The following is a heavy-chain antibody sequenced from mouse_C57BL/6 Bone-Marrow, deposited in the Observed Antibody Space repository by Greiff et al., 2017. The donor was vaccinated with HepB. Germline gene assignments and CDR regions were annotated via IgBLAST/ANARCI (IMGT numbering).Heavy chain of an antibody. CDR3: ASNWDVGAWFAY. J-gene: IGHJ3*01. V-gene: IGHV1-54*01. CDR1: GYAFTNYL. CDR2: INPGSGGT. D-gene: IGHD4-1*01. Sequence: VQLQQSGAELVRPGTSVKVSCKASGYAFTNYLLEWVKQRPGQGLEWIGVINPGSGGTNYNEKFKGKATLTADKSSSTAYMQLSSLTSEDSAVYFCASNWDVGAWFAYWGQGTLVTVSA.